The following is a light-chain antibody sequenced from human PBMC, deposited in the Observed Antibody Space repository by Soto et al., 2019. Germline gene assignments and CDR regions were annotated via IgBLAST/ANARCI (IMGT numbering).Light chain of an antibody. V-gene: IGLV2-8*01. CDR3: SSYVGSNNFV. J-gene: IGLJ1*01. CDR1: SSDVGIYNY. CDR2: EVT. Sequence: QSALTQPPSASGSPGQSVTISCTGSSSDVGIYNYVSWYQHHPGKAPKLIIYEVTKRPSGVPDRFSGSRSRNTATLTVSGLQAEDEADYYCSSYVGSNNFVFGDGTKLTVL.